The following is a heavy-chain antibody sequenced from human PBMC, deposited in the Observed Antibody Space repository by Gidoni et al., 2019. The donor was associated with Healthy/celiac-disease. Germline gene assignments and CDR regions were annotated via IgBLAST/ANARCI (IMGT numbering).Heavy chain of an antibody. Sequence: QVQLVQSGDEVKKPGSAVKVSGKASGGTFSSYAISWVRQAPGQGLEWMGGIIPIFGTANSAQKFQGRVTITADESTSTAYMALSSLRSEDTAVYYCARGEQWLELPTGYFQHWGQGTLVTVSS. CDR3: ARGEQWLELPTGYFQH. J-gene: IGHJ1*01. D-gene: IGHD6-19*01. CDR2: IIPIFGTA. V-gene: IGHV1-69*01. CDR1: GGTFSSYA.